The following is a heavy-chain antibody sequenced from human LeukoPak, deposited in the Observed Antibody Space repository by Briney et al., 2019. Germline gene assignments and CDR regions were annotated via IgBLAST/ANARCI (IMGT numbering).Heavy chain of an antibody. CDR1: GGSISSNNW. V-gene: IGHV4-4*02. D-gene: IGHD2-2*01. Sequence: SETLSLTCAVSGGSISSNNWWIWVRQSPEKGLEWIGEIYHDGSTNYNPSLKSRVTISMDKSKNQLSLKLNFVTAADTAVYYCARVWASASSTTHRWVYFQHWGQGTLVTVSS. J-gene: IGHJ1*01. CDR2: IYHDGST. CDR3: ARVWASASSTTHRWVYFQH.